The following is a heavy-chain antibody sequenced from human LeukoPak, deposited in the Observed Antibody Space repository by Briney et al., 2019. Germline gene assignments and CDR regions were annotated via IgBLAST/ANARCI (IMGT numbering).Heavy chain of an antibody. J-gene: IGHJ3*02. CDR1: GYTFTSYG. CDR3: ARVGYTYYYDSSGYQEKSNDAFDI. Sequence: ASVRVSCKASGYTFTSYGISWVRQAPGQGLEWMGWISAYNGNTNYAQKLQGRVTMTTDTSTSTAYMELRSLRSDDTAVYYCARVGYTYYYDSSGYQEKSNDAFDIWGQGTMVTVSS. D-gene: IGHD3-22*01. CDR2: ISAYNGNT. V-gene: IGHV1-18*01.